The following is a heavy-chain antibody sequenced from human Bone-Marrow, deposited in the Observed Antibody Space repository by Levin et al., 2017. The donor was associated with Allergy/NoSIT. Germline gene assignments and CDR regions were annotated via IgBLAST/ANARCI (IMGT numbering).Heavy chain of an antibody. J-gene: IGHJ3*02. D-gene: IGHD5-12*01. CDR3: SRTAQDLRLAAFDS. CDR1: GFSLSTSGMC. Sequence: QTLSLTCPFSGFSLSTSGMCVSWIRQPPGKALEWLARIDWDDAKYYSTSLKTRLTISKDTSKNQLVLPLTNLDPVDKAPHYCSRTAQDLRLAAFDSRGQGTMVTVSS. CDR2: IDWDDAK. V-gene: IGHV2-70*11.